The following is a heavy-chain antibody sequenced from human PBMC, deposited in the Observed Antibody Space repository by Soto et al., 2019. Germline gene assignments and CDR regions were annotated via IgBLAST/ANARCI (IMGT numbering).Heavy chain of an antibody. J-gene: IGHJ5*02. CDR1: GFTFSSYG. CDR2: ISYDGSNK. CDR3: AKEGGYCTSTSCDPTSNWFDP. D-gene: IGHD2-2*01. Sequence: QVQLVESEGGVVQPGRSLRLSCAASGFTFSSYGMHWVRQAPGKGLEWVAVISYDGSNKYYADSVKGRFTISRDNSKNTLYLQMNSLRAEDTAVYYCAKEGGYCTSTSCDPTSNWFDPWGQGTLVTVSS. V-gene: IGHV3-30*18.